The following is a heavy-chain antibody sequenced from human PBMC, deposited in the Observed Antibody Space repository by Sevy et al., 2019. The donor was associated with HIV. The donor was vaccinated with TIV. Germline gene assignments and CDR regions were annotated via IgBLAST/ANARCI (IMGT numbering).Heavy chain of an antibody. Sequence: SESLSLTCTVSGGSISSGSYYWSWIRQPPGKGLEWIGYIYYSGSTYYNPSLKSRVTISVETSKNQFSLKLSSVTAAVTAVYYSARGGAGPVVTISFDYWGQGILVTVSS. J-gene: IGHJ4*02. CDR2: IYYSGST. D-gene: IGHD2-21*02. CDR3: ARGGAGPVVTISFDY. V-gene: IGHV4-30-4*01. CDR1: GGSISSGSYY.